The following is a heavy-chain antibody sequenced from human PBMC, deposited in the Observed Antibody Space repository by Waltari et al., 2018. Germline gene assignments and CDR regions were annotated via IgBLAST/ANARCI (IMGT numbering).Heavy chain of an antibody. CDR3: AKDGWVSGYDSRWLDP. Sequence: EMQLLESGGGLVQPGGSLRLSCAASGFTFSSSAMSWVRQAPGKGLEWVSAISGSGGSTYYADSVKGRFTISRDNSKNTLYLQMNSLRAEDTAVYYCAKDGWVSGYDSRWLDPWGQGTLVTVSS. CDR2: ISGSGGST. J-gene: IGHJ5*02. V-gene: IGHV3-23*01. CDR1: GFTFSSSA. D-gene: IGHD5-12*01.